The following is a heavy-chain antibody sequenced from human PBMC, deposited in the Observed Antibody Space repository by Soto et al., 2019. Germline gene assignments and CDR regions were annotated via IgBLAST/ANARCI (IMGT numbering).Heavy chain of an antibody. J-gene: IGHJ4*02. V-gene: IGHV1-18*01. D-gene: IGHD3-22*01. CDR2: ISAYNGNT. CDR3: ARSYYDSSGYYYFDY. CDR1: GYTFTSYG. Sequence: QVELVQYGAEVKKPGASVKVSCKASGYTFTSYGISWVRQAHGQGLEWMGWISAYNGNTNYAQKLQGRVTMTTDTSTRTAYMELRSLRSDDTAVYYCARSYYDSSGYYYFDYWGQGTLVTVSS.